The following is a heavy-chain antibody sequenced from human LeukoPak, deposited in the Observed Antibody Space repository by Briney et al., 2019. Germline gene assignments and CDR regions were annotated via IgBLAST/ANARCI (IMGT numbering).Heavy chain of an antibody. CDR3: AKGSIFGGPARLHYFDY. CDR1: GFTFSGYA. Sequence: GGSLRLSCVASGFTFSGYAMSWVRQAPGRGLEWISGISGSAGSTNYADSVKGRFTISRDNSKNTLYLQMDSLRADDTAVYYCAKGSIFGGPARLHYFDYWGQGTLVTGSS. CDR2: ISGSAGST. D-gene: IGHD3-3*01. J-gene: IGHJ4*02. V-gene: IGHV3-23*01.